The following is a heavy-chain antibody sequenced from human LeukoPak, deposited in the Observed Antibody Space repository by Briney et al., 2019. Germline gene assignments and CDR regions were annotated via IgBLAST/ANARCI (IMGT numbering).Heavy chain of an antibody. V-gene: IGHV3-7*03. CDR3: ARDLVHNYDYVWGSYRTDLFDY. D-gene: IGHD3-16*02. Sequence: GRSLRLSCAASGFTFSSYGMHWVRQAPGKGLEWVANIKQDGSEKYYVDSVKGRFTISRDNAKNSLYLQMNSLRAEDTAVYYCARDLVHNYDYVWGSYRTDLFDYWGQGTLVTVSS. J-gene: IGHJ4*02. CDR2: IKQDGSEK. CDR1: GFTFSSYG.